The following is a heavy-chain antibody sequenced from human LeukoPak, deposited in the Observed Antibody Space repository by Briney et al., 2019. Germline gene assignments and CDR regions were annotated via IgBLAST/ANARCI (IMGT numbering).Heavy chain of an antibody. Sequence: SVKVSCKASGGTFSSCAISWVRQAPGQGLEWMGGIIPIFGTANYAQKFQGRVTITADESTSTAYMELSSLRSEDTAVYYCARGEPPYYYDSGGYLDYWGQGTLVTVSS. CDR2: IIPIFGTA. CDR1: GGTFSSCA. V-gene: IGHV1-69*13. J-gene: IGHJ4*02. D-gene: IGHD3-22*01. CDR3: ARGEPPYYYDSGGYLDY.